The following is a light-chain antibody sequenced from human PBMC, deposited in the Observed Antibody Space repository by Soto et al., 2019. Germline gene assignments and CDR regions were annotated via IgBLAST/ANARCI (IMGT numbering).Light chain of an antibody. CDR3: QQSYSTPIT. V-gene: IGKV1-39*01. Sequence: DIQMTQSPSSLSASVGDRVTITCRASQSISSYLNWYQQKPGKAPKLLIYAASSWQSGVPSRFSGSGSGTEFTLTISSLQPEDFATYYGQQSYSTPITFGQGTRLEIK. CDR2: AAS. J-gene: IGKJ5*01. CDR1: QSISSY.